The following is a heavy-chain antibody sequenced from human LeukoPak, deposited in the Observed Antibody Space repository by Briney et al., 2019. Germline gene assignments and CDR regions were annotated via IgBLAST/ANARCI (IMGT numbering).Heavy chain of an antibody. D-gene: IGHD1-1*01. CDR3: AWIGTGDWCFDL. J-gene: IGHJ2*01. V-gene: IGHV4-59*01. CDR2: VYNSGTT. Sequence: SETLSLTCTVAGGSISYYYWHWIRQPPGKGLEWIGNVYNSGTTNYNPSLKSRVSISIDTSKNQFSLMLHSVTAADTAVYYCAWIGTGDWCFDLWGRGTLVTVSS. CDR1: GGSISYYY.